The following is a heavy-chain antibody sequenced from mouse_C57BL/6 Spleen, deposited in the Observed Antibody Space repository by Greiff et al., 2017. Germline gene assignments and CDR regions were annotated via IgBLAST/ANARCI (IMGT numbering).Heavy chain of an antibody. CDR1: GFNIKDDY. Sequence: VQLQQSGAELVRPGASVKLSCTASGFNIKDDYMHWVKQRPEQGLEWIGWIDPENGDTEYASKFQGKATITADTSSNTAYLQLSSLTSEDTAVYYCTLTTGYYYAMDYWGQGTSVTVSS. CDR2: IDPENGDT. CDR3: TLTTGYYYAMDY. D-gene: IGHD2-12*01. V-gene: IGHV14-4*01. J-gene: IGHJ4*01.